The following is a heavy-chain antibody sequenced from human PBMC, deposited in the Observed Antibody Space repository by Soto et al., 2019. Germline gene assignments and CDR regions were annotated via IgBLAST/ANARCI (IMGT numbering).Heavy chain of an antibody. D-gene: IGHD2-15*01. CDR3: ARRPGVAAQH. CDR1: GGSISSGGYS. J-gene: IGHJ4*02. Sequence: QLQLQESGSGLVKPSQTLSLTCAVSGGSISSGGYSWSWIRQPPGKGLEWIGYIYHSGSTYYNPSLKNRVTISVSKSKNPFSPKLSFGDAAGTALYFWARRPGVAAQHWGQGTLVTVSS. V-gene: IGHV4-30-2*01. CDR2: IYHSGST.